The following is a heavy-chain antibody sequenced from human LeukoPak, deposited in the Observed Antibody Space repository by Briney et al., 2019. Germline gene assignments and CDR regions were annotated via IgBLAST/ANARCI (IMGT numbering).Heavy chain of an antibody. J-gene: IGHJ3*02. Sequence: SETLSLTCSISGGSISTYYWTWIRQPAGKGLDYIGRVYNDGSINYNPSLQSRVTISIDTARNQFSLKLSSVTAADTALYYCARANYYDNSGYSRGAFDIWGQGTMVTVSS. V-gene: IGHV4-4*07. D-gene: IGHD3-22*01. CDR3: ARANYYDNSGYSRGAFDI. CDR2: VYNDGSI. CDR1: GGSISTYY.